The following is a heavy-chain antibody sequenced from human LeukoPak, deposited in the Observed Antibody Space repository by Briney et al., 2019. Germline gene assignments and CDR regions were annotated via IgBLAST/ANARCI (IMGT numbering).Heavy chain of an antibody. Sequence: GGSLRLSCAASGFTFSSYAMSWVRQAPGKGLEWVSAISGSGGSTYYAGSVKGRFTISRDNSRNTLYLQMNSLRAEDTAVYYCAKDFAKTSWFDPWGQGTLVTVSS. CDR1: GFTFSSYA. CDR3: AKDFAKTSWFDP. V-gene: IGHV3-23*01. J-gene: IGHJ5*02. CDR2: ISGSGGST. D-gene: IGHD2-21*01.